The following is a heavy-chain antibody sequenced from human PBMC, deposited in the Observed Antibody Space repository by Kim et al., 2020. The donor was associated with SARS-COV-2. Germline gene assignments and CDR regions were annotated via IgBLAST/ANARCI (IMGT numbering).Heavy chain of an antibody. J-gene: IGHJ4*02. D-gene: IGHD3-16*01. Sequence: GGSLRLSCAASGFTFSSYAMHWVRQAPGKGLEWVAVISYDGSNKYYADSVKGRFTISRDNSKNTLYLQMNSLRAEDTAVYYCARDSLSMITFGGVNYFDYWGQGTLVTVSS. V-gene: IGHV3-30*04. CDR2: ISYDGSNK. CDR3: ARDSLSMITFGGVNYFDY. CDR1: GFTFSSYA.